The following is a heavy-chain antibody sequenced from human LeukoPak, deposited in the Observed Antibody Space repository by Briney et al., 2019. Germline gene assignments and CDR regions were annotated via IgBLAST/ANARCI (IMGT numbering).Heavy chain of an antibody. CDR3: ARDLPHSGGSSWPFFDY. CDR2: IYYSGST. D-gene: IGHD6-13*01. V-gene: IGHV4-59*01. J-gene: IGHJ4*02. CDR1: GGSISSYY. Sequence: SSETLSLTCTVSGGSISSYYWSWIRQPPGKGLEWIGYIYYSGSTNYNPSLKSRVTISVDTSKNQFSLKLSSVTAADTAVYYCARDLPHSGGSSWPFFDYWGQGTLVTVSS.